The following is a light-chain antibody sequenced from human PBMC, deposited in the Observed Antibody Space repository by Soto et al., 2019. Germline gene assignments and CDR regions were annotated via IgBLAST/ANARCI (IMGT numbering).Light chain of an antibody. CDR3: SSYAGNRGVV. J-gene: IGLJ2*01. CDR2: EVS. CDR1: SSDVGGYNS. Sequence: QSVLTQPPSASGSPGQSVTISCTGTSSDVGGYNSVSWYQQHPGKAPKLIIFEVSKRPSGVPDRFSGSKSGNTASLTVSGLQAEDEADYYCSSYAGNRGVVFGGGTKLTVL. V-gene: IGLV2-8*01.